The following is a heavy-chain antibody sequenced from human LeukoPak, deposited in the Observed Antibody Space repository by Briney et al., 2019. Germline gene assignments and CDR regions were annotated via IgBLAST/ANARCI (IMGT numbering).Heavy chain of an antibody. CDR1: GFIFSSYA. CDR2: ISSIGGST. D-gene: IGHD2-21*01. Sequence: GGSLRLSCAASGFIFSSYAMYWVRQAPGKGLEFVSAISSIGGSTYYANPVKGRFTISRDNSKNTLYLQMGSLRAEDMAVYYCARDKVLGLFDTFDVWGQGTMVTVSS. J-gene: IGHJ3*01. V-gene: IGHV3-64*01. CDR3: ARDKVLGLFDTFDV.